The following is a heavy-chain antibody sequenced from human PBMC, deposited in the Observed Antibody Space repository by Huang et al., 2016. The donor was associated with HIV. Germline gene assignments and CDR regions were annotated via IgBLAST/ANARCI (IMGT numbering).Heavy chain of an antibody. V-gene: IGHV3-15*07. J-gene: IGHJ3*02. CDR1: GFSFSSAW. CDR2: IKSKTERGTT. D-gene: IGHD1-7*01. Sequence: EVQLVESGGGLVKPGGSLRLSCEVSGFSFSSAWMNWVRQARGKGLEWVGRIKSKTERGTTDYAAPVKGRFTISRDESKNTLYLQMNSLKTEDTGVYYCTTGTRDYLNAFDIWGQGTKVTVSS. CDR3: TTGTRDYLNAFDI.